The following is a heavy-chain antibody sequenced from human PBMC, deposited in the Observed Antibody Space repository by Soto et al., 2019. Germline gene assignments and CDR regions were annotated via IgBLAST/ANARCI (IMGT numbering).Heavy chain of an antibody. CDR1: GFAVRHNY. Sequence: EVQLVESGGGLVQPGGSLRLSCTASGFAVRHNYMTWVRQAPGKGLEWVSLIYSGGDTAYSDSVKGRFTISRHTSQNTLYLQMNSLRAEDTAVYYCARKTESIASGGDVWGKGTAVTVSS. CDR2: IYSGGDT. D-gene: IGHD3-10*01. V-gene: IGHV3-53*04. CDR3: ARKTESIASGGDV. J-gene: IGHJ6*04.